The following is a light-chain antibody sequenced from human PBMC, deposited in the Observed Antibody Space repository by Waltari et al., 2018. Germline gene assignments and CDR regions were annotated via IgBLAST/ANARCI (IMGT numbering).Light chain of an antibody. CDR2: WAS. CDR1: QSVLHSSNNRNY. CDR3: QQYYSTPPT. Sequence: DIVMTQSPDSLAVSLGERATINCKSSQSVLHSSNNRNYLAWYQQKPGQPPKLLISWASTRESGVPDRFSGSGSATDFTLTISSLQAEDVAVYYCQQYYSTPPTFGGGPRWRSN. V-gene: IGKV4-1*01. J-gene: IGKJ4*01.